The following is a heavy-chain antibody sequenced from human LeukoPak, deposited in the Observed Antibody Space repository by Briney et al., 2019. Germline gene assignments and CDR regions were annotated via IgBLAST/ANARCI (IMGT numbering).Heavy chain of an antibody. V-gene: IGHV4-34*09. CDR2: INHSGST. Sequence: PSETLSLTCAVYGGSFSGYYWSWIRQPPGKGLEWIGEINHSGSTNYNPSLKSRVTISVDTSKNQFSLKLSSVTAADTAVYYCARVLGEDSVVSFMFDYWGQGTLVTVSS. D-gene: IGHD3-16*01. J-gene: IGHJ4*02. CDR3: ARVLGEDSVVSFMFDY. CDR1: GGSFSGYY.